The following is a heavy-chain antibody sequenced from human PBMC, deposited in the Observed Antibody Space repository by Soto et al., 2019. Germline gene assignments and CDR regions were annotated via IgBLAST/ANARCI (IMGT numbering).Heavy chain of an antibody. V-gene: IGHV4-59*01. J-gene: IGHJ6*02. Sequence: SETLSLTCTVSGGSISSDNWSWIRQPPGKGLEWIGYIYYSGSTNYNPSLKSRVTISVDTSKNQFSLKLSSVTAADTAVYYCARDAGTRISYYYGMDVWGQGTTVTVSS. CDR3: ARDAGTRISYYYGMDV. D-gene: IGHD3-10*01. CDR1: GGSISSDN. CDR2: IYYSGST.